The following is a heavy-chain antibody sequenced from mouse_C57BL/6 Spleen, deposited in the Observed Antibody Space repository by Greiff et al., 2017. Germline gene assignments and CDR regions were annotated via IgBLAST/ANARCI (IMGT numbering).Heavy chain of an antibody. D-gene: IGHD1-1*01. CDR2: ISSGSSTI. J-gene: IGHJ4*01. CDR1: GFTFSDYG. CDR3: ARPTTVVGGAMDY. Sequence: DVKLVESGGGLVKPGGSLKLSCAASGFTFSDYGMHWVRQAPEKGLEWVAYISSGSSTIYYADTVKGRFTISRDNAKNTLFLQMTSLRSEDTAMYYCARPTTVVGGAMDYWGQGTSVTVSS. V-gene: IGHV5-17*01.